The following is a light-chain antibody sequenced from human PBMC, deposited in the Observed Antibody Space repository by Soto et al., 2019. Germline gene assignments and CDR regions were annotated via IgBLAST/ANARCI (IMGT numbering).Light chain of an antibody. Sequence: DIQMPQSPSTLSASVGDRVTITCRASQSISSWLAWYQQKPGKAPKLLIYKASSLESGVPSRFSGSGSGTEITLNISSLQPYDFATYYCQQYNSYSLTFGGGTRVDIK. CDR1: QSISSW. J-gene: IGKJ4*01. CDR2: KAS. CDR3: QQYNSYSLT. V-gene: IGKV1-5*03.